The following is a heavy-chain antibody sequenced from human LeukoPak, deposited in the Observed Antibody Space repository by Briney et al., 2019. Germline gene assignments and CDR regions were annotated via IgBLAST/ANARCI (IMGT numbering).Heavy chain of an antibody. V-gene: IGHV3-20*04. J-gene: IGHJ4*02. D-gene: IGHD3-22*01. CDR3: ARGTSFIYYDSYDY. CDR1: GFTFDDYG. CDR2: INWSGGRT. Sequence: GGSLRLSCAASGFTFDDYGMTWVRQAPGKGLEWVSGINWSGGRTGYTDSVKGRFTISRDNAKNSLYLQMNSLRAEDTALYYCARGTSFIYYDSYDYWVQGTLVTVSS.